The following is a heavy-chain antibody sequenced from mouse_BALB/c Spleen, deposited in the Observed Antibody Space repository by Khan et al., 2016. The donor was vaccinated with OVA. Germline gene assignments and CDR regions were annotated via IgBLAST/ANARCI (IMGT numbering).Heavy chain of an antibody. Sequence: EVQVVESGGDLVKPGGSLKLSCAASGFTFSTYGMSWVRQTPDKRLEWVATISSGGSYTYYPDSVKGRFTISRDNAKNTLYLQMSSLKSEDTAMYYCARLAYYYHSEGFAYWGQGTLVTVSA. D-gene: IGHD1-1*01. J-gene: IGHJ3*01. CDR1: GFTFSTYG. CDR2: ISSGGSYT. CDR3: ARLAYYYHSEGFAY. V-gene: IGHV5-6*01.